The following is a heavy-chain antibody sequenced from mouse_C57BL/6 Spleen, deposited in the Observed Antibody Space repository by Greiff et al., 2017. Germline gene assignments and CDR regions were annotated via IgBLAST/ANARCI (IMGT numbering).Heavy chain of an antibody. D-gene: IGHD2-1*01. Sequence: VQPQQPGAELVKPGASVKLSCKASGYTFTSYWMHWVKQRPGQGLEWIGMIHPNSGSTNYNEKFKSKATLTVDKSSSTAYMQLSSLTSEDSAVYYCARFGNYPYFDVWGTGTTVTVSS. J-gene: IGHJ1*03. CDR1: GYTFTSYW. CDR2: IHPNSGST. CDR3: ARFGNYPYFDV. V-gene: IGHV1-64*01.